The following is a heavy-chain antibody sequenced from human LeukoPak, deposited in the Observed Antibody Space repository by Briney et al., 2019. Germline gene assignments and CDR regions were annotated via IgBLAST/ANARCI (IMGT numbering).Heavy chain of an antibody. Sequence: ASVKVSCKASGYTFTSYAISWVRQAPGQGLEWMAWISTYNGNTNYAQKLQDRVTMTTDTSTSTAYMELRSLRSDDTAVYYCARVGRIAAAGLTALDYWGHGTLVTVSS. V-gene: IGHV1-18*01. CDR2: ISTYNGNT. J-gene: IGHJ4*01. CDR1: GYTFTSYA. D-gene: IGHD6-13*01. CDR3: ARVGRIAAAGLTALDY.